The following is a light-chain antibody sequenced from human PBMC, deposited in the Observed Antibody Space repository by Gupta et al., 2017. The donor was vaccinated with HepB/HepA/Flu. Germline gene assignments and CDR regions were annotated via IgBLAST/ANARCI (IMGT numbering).Light chain of an antibody. CDR2: DVS. V-gene: IGLV2-14*01. CDR3: SSYTSSSTRV. CDR1: SSDVGCYNY. J-gene: IGLJ1*01. Sequence: QSALTQPASVSGSPGQWITISCTGTSSDVGCYNYVSWYQQHPGKAPKLMIYDVSNRPSGVSNRFSGSKSGNTASLTISGLQAEDEADYYCSSYTSSSTRVFGTGTKVTVL.